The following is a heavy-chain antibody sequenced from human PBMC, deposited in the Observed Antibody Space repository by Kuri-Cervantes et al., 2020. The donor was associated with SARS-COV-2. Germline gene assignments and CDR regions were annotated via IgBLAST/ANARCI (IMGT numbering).Heavy chain of an antibody. CDR1: GFTFSSYW. Sequence: GESLKISCAASGFTFSSYWMSWVRQAPGKGLEWVANIKQDGSEKYYVDSVKGRFTISRDNAKNSLYLQMNILRAEDTAVYYCARWGVYYCDYWGQGTLVTVSS. CDR3: ARWGVYYCDY. V-gene: IGHV3-7*01. J-gene: IGHJ4*02. D-gene: IGHD3-16*01. CDR2: IKQDGSEK.